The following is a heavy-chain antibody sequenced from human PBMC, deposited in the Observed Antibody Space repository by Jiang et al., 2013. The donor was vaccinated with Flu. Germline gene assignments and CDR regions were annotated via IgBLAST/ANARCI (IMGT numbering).Heavy chain of an antibody. Sequence: GPGLVKPSQTLSLTCAVSGGSISSSTYSWSWIRQPPGRGLEWLGFIYHSGNTYYNPSLKSRVTISVDRSKNQFSLNLSSVTAADTAVYYCAGYIVAARGGWFDPWGQGTLVTVSS. CDR3: AGYIVAARGGWFDP. CDR2: IYHSGNT. CDR1: GGSISSSTYS. J-gene: IGHJ5*02. V-gene: IGHV4-30-2*01. D-gene: IGHD5-12*01.